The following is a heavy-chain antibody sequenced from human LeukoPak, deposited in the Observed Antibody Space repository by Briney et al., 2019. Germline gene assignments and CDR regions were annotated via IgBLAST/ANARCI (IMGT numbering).Heavy chain of an antibody. J-gene: IGHJ4*02. D-gene: IGHD6-19*01. V-gene: IGHV3-66*01. CDR2: IYRDGRT. CDR1: GFTVNEKY. CDR3: ASWEGIAVSGHFDH. Sequence: GGSLRLSCAVAGFTVNEKYMSWVRQSPGKGLEWVAAIYRDGRTYYADSVRGRFTISRDTSKNTVFLRMNSLRVEDTAMYYCASWEGIAVSGHFDHWAQGTLVTVSS.